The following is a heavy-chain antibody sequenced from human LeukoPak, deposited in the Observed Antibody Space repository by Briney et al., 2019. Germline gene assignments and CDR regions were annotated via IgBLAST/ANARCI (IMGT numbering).Heavy chain of an antibody. Sequence: ASVKASCKASGYTFTSYGISWVRQAPGQGLEWMGWIGAYNGNTNYAQKLQGRVTMTTDTSTSTAYMELRSLRSDDTAVYYCARWDYGDYRFDPWGQGTLVTVSS. CDR3: ARWDYGDYRFDP. J-gene: IGHJ5*02. D-gene: IGHD4-17*01. CDR2: IGAYNGNT. CDR1: GYTFTSYG. V-gene: IGHV1-18*01.